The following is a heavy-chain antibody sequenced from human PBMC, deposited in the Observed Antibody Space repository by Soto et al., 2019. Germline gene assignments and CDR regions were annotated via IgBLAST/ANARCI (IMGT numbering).Heavy chain of an antibody. Sequence: QVQLQESGPGLVKPSGTLSLTCAVSGGSISSSNWWSWVRQPPGKGLEWFGDIYHSGNTNYNPSLKSRVTLAVDKSRNQFSLKLSSVTAADTAVYYCARRWGEGRVDYWGQGTLVTVSS. CDR1: GGSISSSNW. CDR3: ARRWGEGRVDY. CDR2: IYHSGNT. V-gene: IGHV4-4*02. D-gene: IGHD3-10*01. J-gene: IGHJ4*02.